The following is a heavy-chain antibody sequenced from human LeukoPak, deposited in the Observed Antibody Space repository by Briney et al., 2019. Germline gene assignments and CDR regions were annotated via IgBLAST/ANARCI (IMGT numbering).Heavy chain of an antibody. V-gene: IGHV3-74*01. Sequence: QRGRSLTLSRAASGSTVSSYWMRSARHHPGKGLVWVSRVKSDESSTTYADSVKGRFTISIANAKNTLYLQMNSLSAEDTAVYYCARGSTEDSSGWYGLDYWGQGTLVTVSS. CDR3: ARGSTEDSSGWYGLDY. CDR2: VKSDESST. J-gene: IGHJ4*02. CDR1: GSTVSSYW. D-gene: IGHD6-19*01.